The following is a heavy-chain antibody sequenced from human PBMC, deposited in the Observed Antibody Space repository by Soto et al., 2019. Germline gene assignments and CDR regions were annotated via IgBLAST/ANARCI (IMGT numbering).Heavy chain of an antibody. CDR2: ISGSGGST. V-gene: IGHV3-23*01. D-gene: IGHD6-13*01. Sequence: EVQLLESGGGLVQPGGSLRLSCAASGFTFSSYAMSWVRQAPGKGLEWVSAISGSGGSTYYADSVKGRFTISRDNSKNTLYLQMTSLRAEDTAVYYCAKGYSSSWYGISYYYYMDVWGKGTTVTVSS. CDR1: GFTFSSYA. CDR3: AKGYSSSWYGISYYYYMDV. J-gene: IGHJ6*03.